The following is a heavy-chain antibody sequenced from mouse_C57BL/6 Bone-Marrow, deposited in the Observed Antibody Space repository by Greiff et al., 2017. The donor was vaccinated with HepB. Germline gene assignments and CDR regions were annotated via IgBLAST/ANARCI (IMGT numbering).Heavy chain of an antibody. CDR3: ARLGDYNGYLYFDG. CDR1: EYDFPSHD. V-gene: IGHV5-2*03. CDR2: INSDGGST. Sequence: DVKLVESGGGLVQPGESLKLSCESTEYDFPSHDMSWVRKTPEKRLELVAAINSDGGSTYYPDTMERRFTISRDKTTKTLYLQMRRLTSEDTAVYYWARLGDYNGYLYFDGWGTGTTVTVSS. D-gene: IGHD2-12*01. J-gene: IGHJ1*03.